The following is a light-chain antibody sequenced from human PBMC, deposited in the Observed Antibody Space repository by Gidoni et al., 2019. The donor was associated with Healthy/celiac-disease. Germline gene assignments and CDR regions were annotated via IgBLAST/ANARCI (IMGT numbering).Light chain of an antibody. CDR1: QSVSSY. V-gene: IGKV3-11*01. CDR3: QQRSNWPLT. CDR2: DAS. Sequence: EIVLTPSPATLSLSPGERATLSCRASQSVSSYLAWYQQKPGQAPRLLIYDASNRATGIPARFSGSGSGTDFTLTISNLEPEDFAVYYCQQRSNWPLTFGGGTKVEIK. J-gene: IGKJ4*01.